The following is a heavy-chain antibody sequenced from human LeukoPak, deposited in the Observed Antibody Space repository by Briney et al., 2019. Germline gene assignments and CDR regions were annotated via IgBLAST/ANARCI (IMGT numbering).Heavy chain of an antibody. V-gene: IGHV3-23*01. CDR1: GSTFSSFA. Sequence: PGGSLRLSCAASGSTFSSFAMSWVRQAPRKGLEWVSAISGSGGSTYYADSVKGRFTISRDNSKDTLYLQMNSLRAEDTAVYYCAKELVGATTFDAFDIWGQGTMVTVSS. CDR2: ISGSGGST. D-gene: IGHD1-26*01. J-gene: IGHJ3*02. CDR3: AKELVGATTFDAFDI.